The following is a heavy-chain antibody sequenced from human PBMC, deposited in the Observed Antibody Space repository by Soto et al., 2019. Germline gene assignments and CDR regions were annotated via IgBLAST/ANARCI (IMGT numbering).Heavy chain of an antibody. V-gene: IGHV3-30-3*01. CDR1: GFTFSSYA. Sequence: QVQLVESGGGVVQPGRSLRLSCAASGFTFSSYAMHWVRQAPGKGLEWVAVISYDGSNKYYADSVKGRFTISRDNSKNTLYLQMNSLRAEDTAVYYCARHHAGSSWAYYYYYYGMDVWGQGTTVTVSS. CDR3: ARHHAGSSWAYYYYYYGMDV. CDR2: ISYDGSNK. J-gene: IGHJ6*02. D-gene: IGHD6-13*01.